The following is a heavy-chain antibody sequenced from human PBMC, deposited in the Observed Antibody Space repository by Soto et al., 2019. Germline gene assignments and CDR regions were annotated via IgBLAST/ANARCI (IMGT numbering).Heavy chain of an antibody. D-gene: IGHD3-10*01. Sequence: ASVKVSCKASGYTFSSYHMQWVRQAPGQGLEWMGVIYPSGDSTNYAQRFQGRLSMTRDTSTSTLYMELSSLRSEDTAVYYCARDWEFGYWGQGTLVTVSS. V-gene: IGHV1-46*01. CDR2: IYPSGDST. CDR3: ARDWEFGY. CDR1: GYTFSSYH. J-gene: IGHJ4*02.